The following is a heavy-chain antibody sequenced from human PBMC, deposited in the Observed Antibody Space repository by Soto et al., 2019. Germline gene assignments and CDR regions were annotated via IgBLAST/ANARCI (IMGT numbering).Heavy chain of an antibody. Sequence: GESLKISCKGSGYSFTSYWNSWVRPMPGKGVGWVGRIDPSDSYTNYSPSFQGHVTISADKSISTAYLQWSSLKASDTAMYYCARFEYSSSSGGSYYYGMDAWGQGTTVTVSS. D-gene: IGHD6-6*01. CDR1: GYSFTSYW. CDR2: IDPSDSYT. J-gene: IGHJ6*02. CDR3: ARFEYSSSSGGSYYYGMDA. V-gene: IGHV5-10-1*01.